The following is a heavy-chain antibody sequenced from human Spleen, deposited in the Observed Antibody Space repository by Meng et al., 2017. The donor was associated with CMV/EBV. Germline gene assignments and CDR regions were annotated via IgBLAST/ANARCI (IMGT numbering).Heavy chain of an antibody. Sequence: SETLSLTCTVSGGSISSSSYYWGWIRQPPGKGLEWIGSIYYSGSTYYNPSLKSRVTISVDTSKNQFSLKLSSVTAADTAVYYCARGTGGVPAAMGSYHYCGLDVWGQGTTVTVSS. CDR2: IYYSGST. CDR1: GGSISSSSYY. CDR3: ARGTGGVPAAMGSYHYCGLDV. V-gene: IGHV4-39*07. D-gene: IGHD2-2*01. J-gene: IGHJ6*02.